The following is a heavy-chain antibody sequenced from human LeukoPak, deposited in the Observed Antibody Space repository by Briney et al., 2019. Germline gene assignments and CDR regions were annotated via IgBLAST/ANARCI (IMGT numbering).Heavy chain of an antibody. J-gene: IGHJ4*02. CDR2: MNPNSGNT. CDR1: GYTFTSYD. V-gene: IGHV1-8*01. CDR3: ARGLEGATIAPFDY. D-gene: IGHD1-26*01. Sequence: GASVTVSCKASGYTFTSYDINWVRQATGQGLEWMGWMNPNSGNTGYAQKFQGGVTMTRNTPISTAYIELCSLRSEDTAVYYCARGLEGATIAPFDYWGQGTLVTVSS.